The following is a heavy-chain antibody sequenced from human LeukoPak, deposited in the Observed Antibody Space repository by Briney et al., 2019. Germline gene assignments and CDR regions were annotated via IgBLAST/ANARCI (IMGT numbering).Heavy chain of an antibody. CDR2: FYHSGST. Sequence: SETLSLTCTVSGYSFSSGYYWGWIRQPPGKGLEWIGSFYHSGSTYYNPSLKSRVTISVDTSKNQFSLRLSSVTAADTAVYYCAKWGGGRSWPEYFQHWGQGTLVTVSS. CDR1: GYSFSSGYY. CDR3: AKWGGGRSWPEYFQH. D-gene: IGHD3-16*01. J-gene: IGHJ1*01. V-gene: IGHV4-38-2*02.